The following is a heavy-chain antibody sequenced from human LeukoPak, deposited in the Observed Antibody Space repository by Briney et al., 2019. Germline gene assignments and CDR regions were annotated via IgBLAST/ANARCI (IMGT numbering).Heavy chain of an antibody. CDR3: ARANYYDSSGYYFGLSNDAFDI. CDR1: GYTFTSYD. V-gene: IGHV1-8*01. CDR2: MNPNSGNT. D-gene: IGHD3-22*01. Sequence: ASVKVSCKASGYTFTSYDINWVRQATGQGLEWMGWMNPNSGNTGYAQKFQGRVTMTRNTSISTAYMELSSLRSEDTAVYYCARANYYDSSGYYFGLSNDAFDIWGQGTMVTVSS. J-gene: IGHJ3*02.